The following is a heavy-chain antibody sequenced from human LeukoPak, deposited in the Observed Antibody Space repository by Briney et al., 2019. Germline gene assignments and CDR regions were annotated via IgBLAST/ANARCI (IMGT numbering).Heavy chain of an antibody. J-gene: IGHJ4*02. CDR3: ARAGGYCSNTSCYVNDY. V-gene: IGHV1-69*04. D-gene: IGHD2-2*01. Sequence: SVKVSCKASGGTFSSYAISWVRQAPGQGLEWMGRIIPILGIANYAQKFQGRVAITADKSTSTAYMELSSLRSEDTAVYYCARAGGYCSNTSCYVNDYWGQGTLVTVSS. CDR1: GGTFSSYA. CDR2: IIPILGIA.